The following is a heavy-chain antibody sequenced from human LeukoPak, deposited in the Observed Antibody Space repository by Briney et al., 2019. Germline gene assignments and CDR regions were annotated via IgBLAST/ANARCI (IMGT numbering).Heavy chain of an antibody. CDR3: ARLRSDGYSHFDY. J-gene: IGHJ4*02. CDR2: IYYSGST. D-gene: IGHD5-24*01. V-gene: IGHV4-59*08. Sequence: SETLSLTCTVSCGFISSNYWSWIRQPPGKGLEWIGYIYYSGSTNYNPSLKSRVTISVDTSKNQFSLKLSSVTAADTAVYYCARLRSDGYSHFDYWGQGTLVTVSS. CDR1: CGFISSNY.